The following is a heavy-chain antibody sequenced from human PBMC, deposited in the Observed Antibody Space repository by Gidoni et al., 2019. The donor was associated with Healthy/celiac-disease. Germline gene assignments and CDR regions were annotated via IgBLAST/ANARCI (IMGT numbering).Heavy chain of an antibody. V-gene: IGHV3-30*03. D-gene: IGHD2-2*01. J-gene: IGHJ4*02. Sequence: QVQLVESGGGGVQPGRYLRLSCAASGCTVSSYGMHWVRQAPGKGLEWVAVISYDGSNKYYADSVKGRFTISRDNSKNTLYLQMNSLRAEDTAVYYCARWRVVPAANFDYWGQGTLVTVSS. CDR3: ARWRVVPAANFDY. CDR1: GCTVSSYG. CDR2: ISYDGSNK.